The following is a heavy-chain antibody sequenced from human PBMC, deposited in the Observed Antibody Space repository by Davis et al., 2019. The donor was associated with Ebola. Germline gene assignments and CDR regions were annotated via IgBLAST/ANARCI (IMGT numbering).Heavy chain of an antibody. D-gene: IGHD1-1*01. J-gene: IGHJ4*02. CDR2: INPHNGNT. Sequence: ASVKVSCKTSGYTFTNYFLHWVRQAPGQGLEWMGWINPHNGNTNYAQNVQGRVTMTTDTSTSTAYMEVGILRSDDTAVYYCARAQFPTTSDHWGQGTLVTVSS. CDR1: GYTFTNYF. CDR3: ARAQFPTTSDH. V-gene: IGHV1-18*04.